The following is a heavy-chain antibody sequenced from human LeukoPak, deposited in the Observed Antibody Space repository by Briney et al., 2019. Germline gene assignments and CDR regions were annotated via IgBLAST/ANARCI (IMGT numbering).Heavy chain of an antibody. CDR2: INPNSGGT. CDR1: GYTFTSYA. D-gene: IGHD4-23*01. CDR3: ARVSAVASRHFDY. Sequence: GASVKISCKASGYTFTSYAMNWVRQAPGQGLEWMGWINPNSGGTNYAQKFQGRVTMTRDTPISTAYMELSRLRSDDTAVYYCARVSAVASRHFDYWGQGTLVTVSS. V-gene: IGHV1-2*02. J-gene: IGHJ4*02.